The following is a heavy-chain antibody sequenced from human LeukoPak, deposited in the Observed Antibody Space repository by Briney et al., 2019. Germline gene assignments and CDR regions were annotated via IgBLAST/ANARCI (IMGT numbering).Heavy chain of an antibody. J-gene: IGHJ5*02. CDR2: ISSSSSYI. Sequence: GGSLRLSCAASGFTFSNTWMSWVRQAPGKGLEWVSSISSSSSYIYYADSVKGRFTISRDNAKNSLYLQMNSLRAEDTAVYYCARNNWFDPWGQGTLVTVSS. CDR1: GFTFSNTW. V-gene: IGHV3-21*01. CDR3: ARNNWFDP.